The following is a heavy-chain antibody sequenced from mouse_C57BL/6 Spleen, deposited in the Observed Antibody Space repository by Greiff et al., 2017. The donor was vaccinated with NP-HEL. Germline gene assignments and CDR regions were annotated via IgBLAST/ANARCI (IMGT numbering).Heavy chain of an antibody. Sequence: VQLQQPGAELVKPGASVKMSCKASGYTFTSYWITWVKQRPGQGLEWIGDIYPGSGSTNYNEKFKSKATLTVDTSSSTAYMQLSSLTSEDSAVYYCARGYGYDVGYYATDYWGQGTSVTVSS. V-gene: IGHV1-55*01. D-gene: IGHD2-2*01. CDR3: ARGYGYDVGYYATDY. J-gene: IGHJ4*01. CDR2: IYPGSGST. CDR1: GYTFTSYW.